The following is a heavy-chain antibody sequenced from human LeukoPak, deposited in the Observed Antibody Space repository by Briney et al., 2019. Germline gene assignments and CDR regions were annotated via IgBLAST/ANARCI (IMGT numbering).Heavy chain of an antibody. D-gene: IGHD2-21*02. CDR3: ARDRSDYYTYYYYMDV. V-gene: IGHV4-59*01. J-gene: IGHJ6*03. CDR2: IYYSGST. Sequence: PSETLSLTCTVSGDSISNYYWSWIRQPPGKGLEWIGYIYYSGSTNYNPSLKSRVTISVDTSKNQFSLKLSSVTAADTAVYYCARDRSDYYTYYYYMDVWGKGTTVTISS. CDR1: GDSISNYY.